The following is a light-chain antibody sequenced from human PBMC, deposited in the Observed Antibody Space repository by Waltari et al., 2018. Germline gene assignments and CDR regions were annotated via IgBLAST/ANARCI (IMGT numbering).Light chain of an antibody. V-gene: IGKV3-20*01. CDR1: QSVSSSY. CDR3: QQLHSYPVT. CDR2: GAS. Sequence: EIVLTQSPGTLSLSPGERATLSCRASQSVSSSYLAWYQQKPGQAPRLLIYGASSRATGIPDRFSGSGSGTDFTLTISRLEPEDFATYYCQQLHSYPVTFGGGTKVEIK. J-gene: IGKJ4*01.